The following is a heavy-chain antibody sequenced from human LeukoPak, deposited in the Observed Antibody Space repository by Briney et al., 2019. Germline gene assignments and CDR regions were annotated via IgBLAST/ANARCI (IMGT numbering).Heavy chain of an antibody. D-gene: IGHD2-2*01. Sequence: SETLSLTCTVSGVSISSFCWSWIRQPATKGLEWIGRVCNSGNTNYNPSLRSRVIMSIDTSKNQLSLDLSSVTAAHTAVYHCARGEAVPAAMGDLFDYWGQGTLVTVSS. V-gene: IGHV4-4*07. J-gene: IGHJ4*02. CDR3: ARGEAVPAAMGDLFDY. CDR2: VCNSGNT. CDR1: GVSISSFC.